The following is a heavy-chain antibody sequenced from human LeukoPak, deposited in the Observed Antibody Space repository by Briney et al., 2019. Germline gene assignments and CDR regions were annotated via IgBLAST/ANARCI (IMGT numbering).Heavy chain of an antibody. Sequence: ASVKVSCKASGYTLTSYDINWVRQATGQGLEWMGWMNPNSGNTGYAQKFQGRVTMTRNTSISTAYMELSSLRSEDTAVYYCARGIHSSSSPDYYYYYYMDVWGKGTTVTVSS. V-gene: IGHV1-8*01. CDR3: ARGIHSSSSPDYYYYYYMDV. CDR2: MNPNSGNT. CDR1: GYTLTSYD. J-gene: IGHJ6*03. D-gene: IGHD6-6*01.